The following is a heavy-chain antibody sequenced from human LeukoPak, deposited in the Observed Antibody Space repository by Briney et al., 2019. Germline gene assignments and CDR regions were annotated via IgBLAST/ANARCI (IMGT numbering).Heavy chain of an antibody. CDR1: GYTFTAYY. D-gene: IGHD3-10*01. CDR2: VYPNGGGT. V-gene: IGHV1-2*06. J-gene: IGHJ4*02. Sequence: RASVKVSCKASGYTFTAYYVHWVRQAPGHGLEWLGRVYPNGGGTIYAQKFQGRVTLTRDTSNTTAYMELGRLTSDDTAVYYCARVEGSAATASDWGQGTLVTVSS. CDR3: ARVEGSAATASD.